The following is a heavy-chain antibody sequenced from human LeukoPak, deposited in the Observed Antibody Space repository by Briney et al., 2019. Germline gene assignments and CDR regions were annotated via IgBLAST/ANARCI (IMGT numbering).Heavy chain of an antibody. J-gene: IGHJ4*02. V-gene: IGHV1-46*01. Sequence: ASVKVSCKASGYTFTSYYMHWVRQAPGQGLEWMGIINPSGGSTSYAQKFQGRVTMTRDTSTSTVYMELSSLRSEDTAVYYCARDDRIAVAGPHYFDYWGQGTLVTVSS. D-gene: IGHD6-19*01. CDR3: ARDDRIAVAGPHYFDY. CDR2: INPSGGST. CDR1: GYTFTSYY.